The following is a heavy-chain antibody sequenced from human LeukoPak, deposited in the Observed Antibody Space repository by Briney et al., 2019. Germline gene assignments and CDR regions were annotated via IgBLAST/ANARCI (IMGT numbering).Heavy chain of an antibody. CDR1: GGSISTYY. CDR3: ARGATQRPFDI. V-gene: IGHV4-59*12. CDR2: IYYSGST. Sequence: SETLSLTCTVSGGSISTYYWSWIRQPPGKGLEWIGYIYYSGSTNYNPSLKSRVTISVDTSKNQFSLQLNSVTPEDTAVYYCARGATQRPFDIWGQGTMVTVSS. J-gene: IGHJ3*02.